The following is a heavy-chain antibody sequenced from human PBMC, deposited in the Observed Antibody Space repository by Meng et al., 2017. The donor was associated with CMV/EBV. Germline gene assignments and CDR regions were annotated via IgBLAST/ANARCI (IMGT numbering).Heavy chain of an antibody. D-gene: IGHD3-10*01. CDR1: GYTFSSYG. J-gene: IGHJ5*02. CDR3: ARNYYGCRSWFDP. V-gene: IGHV1-18*01. CDR2: IRAYNGNT. Sequence: GRLVESGGEVSQPGGSVKLSCTASGYTFSSYGMRWVRQAPGKGLEWMGWIRAYNGNTNYAQTLKGRFTITTDTSTSKAYMEMRSLRTDDTAVYYCARNYYGCRSWFDPWGQGTLVTVSS.